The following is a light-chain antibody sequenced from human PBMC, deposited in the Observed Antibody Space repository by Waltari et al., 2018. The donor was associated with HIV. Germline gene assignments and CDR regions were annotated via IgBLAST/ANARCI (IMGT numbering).Light chain of an antibody. CDR1: SSNIGSNT. J-gene: IGLJ3*02. V-gene: IGLV1-44*01. CDR2: SND. CDR3: AAWDDSLNGWV. Sequence: QSVLTQPPSASGTPGQRVTISCSGSSSNIGSNTVSCFQQLPGTAPKLLIFSNDQHPSWVPDRCSGSKSGASAALAITGVQSEDEADYYCAAWDDSLNGWVFGGGTKLTVL.